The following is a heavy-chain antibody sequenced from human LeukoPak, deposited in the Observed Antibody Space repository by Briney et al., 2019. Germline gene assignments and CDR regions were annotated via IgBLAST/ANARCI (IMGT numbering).Heavy chain of an antibody. J-gene: IGHJ4*02. D-gene: IGHD2-2*01. CDR1: GGTFSSYA. CDR2: IIPIFGTA. V-gene: IGHV1-69*01. CDR3: ARDVDCSSTSCYVDY. Sequence: GSSVKVSCKASGGTFSSYAISWVRQAPGQGLEWMGGIIPIFGTANYAQKFQGRVTITADESTSTAYMELSSLRSEDTAVYYCARDVDCSSTSCYVDYWGQGTLVTVSS.